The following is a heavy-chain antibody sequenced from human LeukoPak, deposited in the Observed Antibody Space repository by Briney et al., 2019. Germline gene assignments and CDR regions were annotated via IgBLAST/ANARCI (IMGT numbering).Heavy chain of an antibody. J-gene: IGHJ5*02. D-gene: IGHD2-15*01. CDR1: GFPFSNTW. CDR2: ISSSSSYI. Sequence: PGGSLRLSCAASGFPFSNTWMSWVRQAPGKGLEWVSSISSSSSYIYYADSVKGRFTISRDNAKNSLYLQMNSLRAEDTAVYYCARDPEGSGNWFDTWGQGILVTVSS. V-gene: IGHV3-21*01. CDR3: ARDPEGSGNWFDT.